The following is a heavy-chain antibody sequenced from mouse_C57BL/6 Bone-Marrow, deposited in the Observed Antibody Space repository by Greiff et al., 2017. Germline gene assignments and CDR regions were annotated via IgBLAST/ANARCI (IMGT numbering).Heavy chain of an antibody. CDR1: GFTFSSYA. V-gene: IGHV5-4*01. D-gene: IGHD1-1*02. Sequence: DVKLVESGGGLVKPGGSLKLSCAASGFTFSSYAMSWVRQTPEKRLEWVATISDGGSYIYYPDTVKGRFPLSRDKAKNNLYLQRSHLKSEDTAMYYCTRDRCGRRYFDVGGTGTTVTVSS. J-gene: IGHJ1*03. CDR2: ISDGGSYI. CDR3: TRDRCGRRYFDV.